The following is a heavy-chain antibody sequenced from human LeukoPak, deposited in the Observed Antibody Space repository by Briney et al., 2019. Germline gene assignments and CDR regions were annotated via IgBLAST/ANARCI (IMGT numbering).Heavy chain of an antibody. CDR1: GGTFSSYA. CDR3: ARMIAAAGTNDAFDI. Sequence: SVKVSCKASGGTFSSYAISWVRQAPGQGLEWMGGIIPIFGTANYAQKFQGRVTITTDESTSTAYMELSSLRSEDTAVYYCARMIAAAGTNDAFDIWGQGTMVTVSS. J-gene: IGHJ3*02. V-gene: IGHV1-69*05. D-gene: IGHD6-13*01. CDR2: IIPIFGTA.